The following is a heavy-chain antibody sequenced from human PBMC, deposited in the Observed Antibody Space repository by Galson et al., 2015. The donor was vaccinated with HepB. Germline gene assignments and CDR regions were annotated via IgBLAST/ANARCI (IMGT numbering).Heavy chain of an antibody. Sequence: SLRLSCAASGFPVSSTYMSWVRQAPGKGLEWVSVLSLGGLPSSSASVKGRFTLSRHNSPPPLALQMNSLRAEDTAVYYCARGGLYSFSSGWYGQTWGQGTLVTVSS. V-gene: IGHV3-53*04. J-gene: IGHJ5*02. CDR2: LSLGGLP. CDR3: ARGGLYSFSSGWYGQT. CDR1: GFPVSSTY. D-gene: IGHD3-10*01.